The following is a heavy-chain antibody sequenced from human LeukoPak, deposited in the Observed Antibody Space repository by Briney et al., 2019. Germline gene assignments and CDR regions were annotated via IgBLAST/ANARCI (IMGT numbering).Heavy chain of an antibody. CDR2: INPSGGST. CDR1: GYTFTSYY. Sequence: ASVKVSCKASGYTFTSYYMHWVRQAPGQGLEWMGIINPSGGSTSYAQKFQGRVTMTRDMSTSTVYMELSSLRSEDTAVYYCARATATYYYDSSGYYYYFDYWGQGTLVTVSS. D-gene: IGHD3-22*01. CDR3: ARATATYYYDSSGYYYYFDY. J-gene: IGHJ4*02. V-gene: IGHV1-46*01.